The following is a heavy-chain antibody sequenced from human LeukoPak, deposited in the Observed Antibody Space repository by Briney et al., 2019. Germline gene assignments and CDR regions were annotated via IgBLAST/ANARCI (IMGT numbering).Heavy chain of an antibody. D-gene: IGHD6-13*01. CDR3: ARDGSGSSWYTYYYYYYYMDV. CDR2: INTNTGNP. J-gene: IGHJ6*03. Sequence: ASVKVSCKASGGTFSSYTISWVRQAPGQGLEWMGWINTNTGNPTYAQGFTGRFVFSLDTSVSTAYLQISSLKAEDTAVYYCARDGSGSSWYTYYYYYYYMDVWGKGTTVTVSS. CDR1: GGTFSSYT. V-gene: IGHV7-4-1*02.